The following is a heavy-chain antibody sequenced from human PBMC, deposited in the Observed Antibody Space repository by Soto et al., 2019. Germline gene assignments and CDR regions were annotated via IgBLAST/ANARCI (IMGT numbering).Heavy chain of an antibody. V-gene: IGHV4-31*03. CDR2: IYYSGST. Sequence: QVQLQESGPGLVKPSQTLSLTCTVSGGSISSGGYYWSWIRQHPGKGLEWIGYIYYSGSTYYNPSLKSRVXXSXDXXKNQFSLKLSSVTAADTAVYYCARDRQHILYGMDVWGQGTTVTVSS. CDR3: ARDRQHILYGMDV. CDR1: GGSISSGGYY. J-gene: IGHJ6*02.